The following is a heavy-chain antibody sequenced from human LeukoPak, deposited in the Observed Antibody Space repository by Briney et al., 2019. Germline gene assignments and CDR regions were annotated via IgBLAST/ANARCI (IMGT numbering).Heavy chain of an antibody. V-gene: IGHV3-30*02. CDR1: GFTFSRYG. Sequence: GGSLRLSCAASGFTFSRYGMHWVRQTPGKGLQWVAFISYDGSKKHCADSVQGRCTISRDNSKNTLSLQLNSLRADDTAVFYCTKGLLSWGQGTLLTVAA. CDR3: TKGLLS. J-gene: IGHJ5*02. CDR2: ISYDGSKK.